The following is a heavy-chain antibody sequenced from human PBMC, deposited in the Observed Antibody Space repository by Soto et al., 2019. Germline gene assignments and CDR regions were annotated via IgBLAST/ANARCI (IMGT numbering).Heavy chain of an antibody. Sequence: SETLSLICTVSGGSISSYYWSWIRQPPGKGLEWIGYIYYSGSTNYNPSLKSRVTISVDTSKNQFSLKLSSVTAADTAVYYCARGTYYDFWPFDYWGQGTLVTVSS. CDR3: ARGTYYDFWPFDY. D-gene: IGHD3-3*01. J-gene: IGHJ4*02. CDR1: GGSISSYY. V-gene: IGHV4-59*01. CDR2: IYYSGST.